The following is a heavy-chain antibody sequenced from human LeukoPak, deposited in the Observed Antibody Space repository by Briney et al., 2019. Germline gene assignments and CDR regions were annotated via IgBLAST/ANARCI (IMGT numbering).Heavy chain of an antibody. J-gene: IGHJ5*02. CDR1: GGSISSGSYY. CDR3: ARGGWYSHL. CDR2: IYYSGST. D-gene: IGHD6-19*01. V-gene: IGHV4-61*01. Sequence: SETLSLTCTVSGGSISSGSYYWSWIRQPPGKGLEWIGYIYYSGSTYNPSLKSRVTISADTSKNQFYLKLSSVTGADTAVYYCARGGWYSHLWGQGALVTVSS.